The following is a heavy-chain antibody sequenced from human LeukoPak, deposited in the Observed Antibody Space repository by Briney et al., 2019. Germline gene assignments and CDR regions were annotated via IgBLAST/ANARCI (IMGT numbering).Heavy chain of an antibody. D-gene: IGHD4-23*01. CDR2: ISAYNGNT. V-gene: IGHV1-18*01. Sequence: ASVKVSCKASGYTFTSYGISWVRQAPGQGLEWMGWISAYNGNTNYAQKLQGRVTITADESTSTAYMELSSLRSEDTAVYYCARCPRVVTPCAFDIWGQGTMVTVSS. J-gene: IGHJ3*02. CDR3: ARCPRVVTPCAFDI. CDR1: GYTFTSYG.